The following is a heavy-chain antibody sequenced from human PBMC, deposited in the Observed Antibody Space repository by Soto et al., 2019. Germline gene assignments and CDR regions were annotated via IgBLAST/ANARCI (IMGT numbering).Heavy chain of an antibody. Sequence: GGSLRPSCAASGFTFSSYGMHCVRQAPGKGLEWVAVISYDGSNKYYADSVKGRFTISRDNSKNTLYLQMTSLRAEDTAVYYCAKEGGSYPLQLYLDYWGQGTLVTVSS. CDR2: ISYDGSNK. J-gene: IGHJ4*02. D-gene: IGHD1-26*01. V-gene: IGHV3-30*18. CDR3: AKEGGSYPLQLYLDY. CDR1: GFTFSSYG.